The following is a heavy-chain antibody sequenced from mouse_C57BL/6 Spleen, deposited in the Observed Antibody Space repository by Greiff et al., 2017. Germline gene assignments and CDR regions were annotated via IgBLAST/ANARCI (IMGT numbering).Heavy chain of an antibody. CDR2: IHPTSGST. Sequence: QVQLQQPGAELVKPGASVKLSCKASGYTFTSYWMHWVKQRPGQGLEWIGMIHPTSGSTNYNEKFKSKATLTVDKSSSTAYMQLSSLTSEDSAVYYCARERVYYYGSDDYAMGYWGQGTSVTVSS. CDR3: ARERVYYYGSDDYAMGY. D-gene: IGHD1-1*01. J-gene: IGHJ4*01. CDR1: GYTFTSYW. V-gene: IGHV1-64*01.